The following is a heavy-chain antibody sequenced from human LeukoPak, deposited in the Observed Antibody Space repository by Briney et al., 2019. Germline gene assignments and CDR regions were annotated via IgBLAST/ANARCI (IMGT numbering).Heavy chain of an antibody. D-gene: IGHD4-17*01. J-gene: IGHJ4*02. CDR2: IYYTGTS. Sequence: SETLSLTCTVSGGSISSHYWSWIRQPPGKGLEWIAYIYYTGTSNYNPSLKSRVTISVDTSKNQFSLKLSSVTAADTAVYYCARTTGLGYFDYWDQGTLVTVSS. CDR1: GGSISSHY. CDR3: ARTTGLGYFDY. V-gene: IGHV4-59*11.